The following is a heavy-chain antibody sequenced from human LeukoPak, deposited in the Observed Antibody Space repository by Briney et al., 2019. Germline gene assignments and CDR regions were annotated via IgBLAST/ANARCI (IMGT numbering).Heavy chain of an antibody. CDR1: GFTFSSYG. Sequence: PGGSLRLSCAASGFTFSSYGMHWVRQAPGKGLEWVAFIRYDGSNKYYADSVKGRFTISRDNSKNTLYLQMNSLRAEDTAVYYCAKDQDDYGGSFDYWRQGTLVTVSS. CDR2: IRYDGSNK. V-gene: IGHV3-30*02. J-gene: IGHJ4*02. D-gene: IGHD4-17*01. CDR3: AKDQDDYGGSFDY.